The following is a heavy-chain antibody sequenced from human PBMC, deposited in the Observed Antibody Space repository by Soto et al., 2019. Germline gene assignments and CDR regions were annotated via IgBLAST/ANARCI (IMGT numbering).Heavy chain of an antibody. D-gene: IGHD1-7*01. Sequence: GGSLRLSCAASGFTFSDHYMDWVRQAPGKGLEWVGRSRNKAKSYTTEYAASVKGRFTISRDNSKKSLYLQMDSLKTEDTAVYHCTGTGVIGTTSPPSFDYWGHGTLVTVSS. J-gene: IGHJ4*01. CDR2: SRNKAKSYTT. V-gene: IGHV3-72*01. CDR3: TGTGVIGTTSPPSFDY. CDR1: GFTFSDHY.